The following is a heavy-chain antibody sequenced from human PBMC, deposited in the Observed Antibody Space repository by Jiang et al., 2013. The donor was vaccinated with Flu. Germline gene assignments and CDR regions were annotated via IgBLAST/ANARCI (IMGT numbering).Heavy chain of an antibody. J-gene: IGHJ5*02. V-gene: IGHV4-59*01. CDR3: ARGRDGYYNWFDP. CDR1: GGSISSYY. D-gene: IGHD5-24*01. Sequence: GSGLVKPSETLSLTCTVSGGSISSYYWSWIRQPPGKGLEWIGYIYYSGSTNYNPSLKSRVTISVDTSKNQFSLKLSSVTAADTAVYYCARGRDGYYNWFDPWGQGTLVTVSS. CDR2: IYYSGST.